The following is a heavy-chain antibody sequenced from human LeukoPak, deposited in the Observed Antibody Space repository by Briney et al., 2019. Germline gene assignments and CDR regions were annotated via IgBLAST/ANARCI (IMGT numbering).Heavy chain of an antibody. CDR1: GFTVSSNY. D-gene: IGHD3-16*02. CDR2: IYSGGST. V-gene: IGHV3-53*01. J-gene: IGHJ3*02. CDR3: ANLQQALFIVAKAFDI. Sequence: PGGSLRLSCAASGFTVSSNYMSWVRQAPGKGLEWVSVIYSGGSTYYADSVKGRFTISRDNSKNTLYLQMNSLRDEDTAVYYCANLQQALFIVAKAFDIWGQGTMVTVSS.